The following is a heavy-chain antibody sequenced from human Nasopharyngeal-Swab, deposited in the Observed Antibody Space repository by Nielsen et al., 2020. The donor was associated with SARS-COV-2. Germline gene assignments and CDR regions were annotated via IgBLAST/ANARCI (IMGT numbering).Heavy chain of an antibody. V-gene: IGHV3-48*04. CDR2: ISVSSLTT. Sequence: GESLKISCAVSGFPLKNYNMIWVRQAPGKGLEWLSYISVSSLTTYYADSVKGRFTISRDNAKNTLYLQINSLRVEETAVYYCARWRGSTTWYFDYWGQGTLVTVSS. J-gene: IGHJ4*02. CDR3: ARWRGSTTWYFDY. CDR1: GFPLKNYN. D-gene: IGHD2-2*01.